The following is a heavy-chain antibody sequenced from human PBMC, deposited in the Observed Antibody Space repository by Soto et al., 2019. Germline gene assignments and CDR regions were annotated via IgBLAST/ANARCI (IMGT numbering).Heavy chain of an antibody. CDR2: ISSSSSYI. V-gene: IGHV3-21*01. CDR1: GFTFSSYS. CDR3: ARGPLSGSGEYYFDY. J-gene: IGHJ4*02. D-gene: IGHD3-10*01. Sequence: GESLKISCAASGFTFSSYSMNWVRQAPGKGLEWVSSISSSSSYIYYADSVKGRFTISRDNAKNSLYLQMNSLRAEDTAVYYCARGPLSGSGEYYFDYWGQGTLVTVSS.